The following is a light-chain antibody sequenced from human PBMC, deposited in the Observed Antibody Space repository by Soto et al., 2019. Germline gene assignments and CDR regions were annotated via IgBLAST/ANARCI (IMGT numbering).Light chain of an antibody. Sequence: DIQMTQSPSSLSASVGDRVTITCRASQSISGYLNWYQQKPGKAPNLLIYAASSLQSGVPSRFSGSGSGTDFTLTISSLEPEDSAVYYCQHRRNTFTFGPGTKVEIK. J-gene: IGKJ3*01. CDR1: QSISGY. V-gene: IGKV1-39*01. CDR2: AAS. CDR3: QHRRNTFT.